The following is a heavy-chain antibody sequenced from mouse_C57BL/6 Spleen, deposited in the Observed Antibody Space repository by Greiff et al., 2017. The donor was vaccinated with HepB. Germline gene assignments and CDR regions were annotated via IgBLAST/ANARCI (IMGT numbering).Heavy chain of an antibody. V-gene: IGHV1-81*01. CDR3: ARAAQATGTVAY. CDR1: GYTFTSYG. CDR2: IYPRSGNT. J-gene: IGHJ3*01. Sequence: VQLQESGAELARPGASVKLSCKASGYTFTSYGISWVKQRTGQGLEWIGEIYPRSGNTYYNEKFKGKATLTADKSSSTAYMELRSLTSEDSAVYFCARAAQATGTVAYWGQGTLVTVSA. D-gene: IGHD3-2*02.